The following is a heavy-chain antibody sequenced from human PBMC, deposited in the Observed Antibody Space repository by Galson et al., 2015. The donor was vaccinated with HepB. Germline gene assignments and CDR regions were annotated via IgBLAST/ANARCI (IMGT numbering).Heavy chain of an antibody. CDR2: ISYDGSNK. V-gene: IGHV3-30*04. CDR3: AKDGVPAAIGGYYYYYMDV. D-gene: IGHD2-2*01. J-gene: IGHJ6*03. CDR1: GFTFSSYA. Sequence: SLRLSCAASGFTFSSYAMHWVRQAPGKRLEWVAVISYDGSNKYYADSVKGRFTISRDNSKNTLYLQMNSLRAEDTAVYYCAKDGVPAAIGGYYYYYMDVRGKGTTVTVSS.